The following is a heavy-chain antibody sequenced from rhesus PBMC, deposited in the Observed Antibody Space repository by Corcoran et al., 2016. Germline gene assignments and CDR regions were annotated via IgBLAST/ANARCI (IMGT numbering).Heavy chain of an antibody. D-gene: IGHD6-13*01. CDR1: GGSLRGYY. J-gene: IGHJ2*01. Sequence: QVQLQESGPGLVKPSETLSLTCAVSGGSLRGYYCGWLSPPPGKGLEWIVYIRGSMTSNDYNPSLKSRVTISTDTSKNQFSLKLSSVTAADTAVDYCARAHSSWSGPEGYFDIWGPGTPITISS. CDR2: IRGSMTSN. CDR3: ARAHSSWSGPEGYFDI. V-gene: IGHV4-165*01.